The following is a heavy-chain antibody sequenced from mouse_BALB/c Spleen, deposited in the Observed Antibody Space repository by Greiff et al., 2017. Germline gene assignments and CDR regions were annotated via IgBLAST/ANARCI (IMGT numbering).Heavy chain of an antibody. CDR1: GYTFTSYY. V-gene: IGHV1S56*01. CDR2: IYPGNVNT. CDR3: ARWDYYGNIIAMDY. Sequence: QVQLQQSGAELVRPGVSVKISCKGSGYTFTSYYIHWVKQRPGQGLEWIGWIYPGNVNTKYNEKFKGKATLTADKSSSTAYMQLSSLTSEDSAVYFCARWDYYGNIIAMDYWGQGTSVTVSS. J-gene: IGHJ4*01. D-gene: IGHD2-1*01.